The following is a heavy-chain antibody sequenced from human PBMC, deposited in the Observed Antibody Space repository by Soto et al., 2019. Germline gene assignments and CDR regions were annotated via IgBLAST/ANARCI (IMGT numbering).Heavy chain of an antibody. D-gene: IGHD4-17*01. CDR3: AKDLGRVYDYGDAFDI. CDR1: VFTFSSYA. J-gene: IGHJ3*02. CDR2: ISGSGGST. V-gene: IGHV3-23*01. Sequence: GRAVRVSWAACVFTFSSYAMSLVGQSPGQGLEWVSAISGSGGSTYYADSVKGRFTISRHNSKNTLYLQMKSLRAEDTDVYYCAKDLGRVYDYGDAFDIWAQGTMVTVSS.